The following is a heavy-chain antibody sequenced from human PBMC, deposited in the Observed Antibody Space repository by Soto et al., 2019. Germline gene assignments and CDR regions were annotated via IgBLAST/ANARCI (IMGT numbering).Heavy chain of an antibody. Sequence: QVQLVQSGAEVKKPGSSVKVSCKASGGTFSSYAISWVRQAPGQGLEWMGGIIPIFGTANYAQKFQGRVTITADESTSTAYMELSSVRYEGTVVYYCERCGLPFNCDHWGQGTLVTVSS. D-gene: IGHD5-12*01. J-gene: IGHJ4*02. CDR3: ERCGLPFNCDH. CDR1: GGTFSSYA. V-gene: IGHV1-69*12. CDR2: IIPIFGTA.